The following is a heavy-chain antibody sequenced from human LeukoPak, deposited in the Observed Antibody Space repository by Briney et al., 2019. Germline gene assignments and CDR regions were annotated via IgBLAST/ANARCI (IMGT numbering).Heavy chain of an antibody. Sequence: GGSLRLSCAASGFTLSSYWMHWVRQVPGQGLVWVSRISSDGITTSYADSVKGRFTISRDNAKNTLYLQMNSLRTEVTALYYCAKDYNFDFSNSYFDYWGQGTLVTVSS. J-gene: IGHJ4*02. CDR1: GFTLSSYW. V-gene: IGHV3-74*01. D-gene: IGHD4-11*01. CDR2: ISSDGITT. CDR3: AKDYNFDFSNSYFDY.